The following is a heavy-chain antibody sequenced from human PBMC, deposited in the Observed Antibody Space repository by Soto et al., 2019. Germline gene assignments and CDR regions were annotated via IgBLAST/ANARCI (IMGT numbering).Heavy chain of an antibody. V-gene: IGHV5-10-1*01. CDR1: GYSFTSYW. CDR2: IDPSDSYT. D-gene: IGHD6-13*01. J-gene: IGHJ6*02. CDR3: ARHGSPPYYYYGMDV. Sequence: GESLKISCKGSGYSFTSYWISWVRQMPGKGLEWMGRIDPSDSYTNYSPSFQGHVTISADKSISTAYLQWSSLKASDTAMYYCARHGSPPYYYYGMDVWGQGTTVTVS.